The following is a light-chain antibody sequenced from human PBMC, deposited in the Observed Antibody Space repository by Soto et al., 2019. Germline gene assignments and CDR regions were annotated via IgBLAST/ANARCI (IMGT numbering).Light chain of an antibody. CDR3: QQYNNWPPWT. J-gene: IGKJ1*01. V-gene: IGKV3-15*01. CDR1: QSVRSN. Sequence: EIVMTQSPVILSVSPGERATLSCRASQSVRSNLAWYQQKPGQAPGLLIYGASTRATDIPARFSGSGSGTEFTLTISGLQSEDFAVYYCQQYNNWPPWTFGQGTKVDIK. CDR2: GAS.